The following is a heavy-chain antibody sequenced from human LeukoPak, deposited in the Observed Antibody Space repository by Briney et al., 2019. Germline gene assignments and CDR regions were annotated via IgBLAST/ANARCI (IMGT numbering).Heavy chain of an antibody. CDR2: IYYSGST. J-gene: IGHJ4*02. V-gene: IGHV4-59*01. CDR3: ARNDERGSSGSFDY. CDR1: GGSISSYY. Sequence: SETLSLTCTVSGGSISSYYWSWIRQPPGEGLEWIGYIYYSGSTNYNPSLKSRVTISVDTSKNQFSLKLSSVTAADTAVYYCARNDERGSSGSFDYWGQGTLVTVSS. D-gene: IGHD6-19*01.